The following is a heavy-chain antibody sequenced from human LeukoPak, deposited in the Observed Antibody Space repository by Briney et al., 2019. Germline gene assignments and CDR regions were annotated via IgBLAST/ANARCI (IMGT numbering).Heavy chain of an antibody. CDR3: ARDYSSHDSSGYRTPFFDY. V-gene: IGHV1-46*01. J-gene: IGHJ4*02. Sequence: PGGSLRLSCAASGFMFSSFGMHWVRQAPGQGLEWMGIINPSGGSTSYAQKFQGRVTMTRDMSTSTVYMELSSLRSEDTAVYYCARDYSSHDSSGYRTPFFDYWGQGTLVTVSS. CDR2: INPSGGST. CDR1: GFMFSSFG. D-gene: IGHD3-22*01.